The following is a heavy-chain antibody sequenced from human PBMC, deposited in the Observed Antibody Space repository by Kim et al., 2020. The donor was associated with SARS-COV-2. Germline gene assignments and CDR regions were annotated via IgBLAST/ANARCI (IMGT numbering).Heavy chain of an antibody. CDR1: GFTFSSYG. CDR3: SCDKLDRVTFDY. CDR2: IKQNGSEK. D-gene: IGHD2-2*03. V-gene: IGHV3-7*05. Sequence: GGSLRLSCAASGFTFSSYGMSWVRQAPGKGLEWVANIKQNGSEKYYVDSVTGRGTISRDNAKNSLYLQLNILRAEATAAYYCSCDKLDRVTFDYWGQGT. J-gene: IGHJ4*02.